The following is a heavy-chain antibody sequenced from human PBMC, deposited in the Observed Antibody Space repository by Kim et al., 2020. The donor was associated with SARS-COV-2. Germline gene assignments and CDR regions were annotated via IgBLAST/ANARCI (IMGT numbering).Heavy chain of an antibody. V-gene: IGHV3-7*01. Sequence: VGSVEGRVTISRDNAKNSLYLQMSSLRAEDMAVYYCARDGSVATRTTFDYWGQGSLVTVSS. CDR3: ARDGSVATRTTFDY. J-gene: IGHJ4*02. D-gene: IGHD3-10*01.